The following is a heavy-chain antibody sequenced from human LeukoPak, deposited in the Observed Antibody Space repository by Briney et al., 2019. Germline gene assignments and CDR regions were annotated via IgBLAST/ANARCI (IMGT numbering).Heavy chain of an antibody. Sequence: PGGSLRLSCAASGFTFSSYEMNWVRQAPGKELEWVSYISSSGSTIYYADSVKGRFTISRDNAKNSLYLQMNSLRAEDTAVYYCARVTEGITMVRGVIGAFDIWGQGTMVTVSS. CDR1: GFTFSSYE. J-gene: IGHJ3*02. V-gene: IGHV3-48*03. CDR2: ISSSGSTI. D-gene: IGHD3-10*01. CDR3: ARVTEGITMVRGVIGAFDI.